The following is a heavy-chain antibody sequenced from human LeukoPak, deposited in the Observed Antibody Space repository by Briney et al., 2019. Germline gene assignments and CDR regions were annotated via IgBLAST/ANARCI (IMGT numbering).Heavy chain of an antibody. CDR2: LNRDGSET. J-gene: IGHJ4*02. V-gene: IGHV3-7*02. CDR3: GPNSLDY. Sequence: GGSLRLSCAASGFSFSKYWMGWVRQAPGKGLEWVANLNRDGSETYYVDSVKGRFTISTDNAKNSLYLQMNSLRTEDTAVYYCGPNSLDYWGQGSLVTVSS. D-gene: IGHD5-18*01. CDR1: GFSFSKYW.